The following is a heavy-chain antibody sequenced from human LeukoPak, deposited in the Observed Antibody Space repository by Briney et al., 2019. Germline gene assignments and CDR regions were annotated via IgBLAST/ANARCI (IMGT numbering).Heavy chain of an antibody. V-gene: IGHV4-4*02. Sequence: PSGTLSLTCAVSGRSISSSNWWSWVRHPPGKGLEWIGEIYHNGSTNYNPSLKSLDTISVDTAKNQFSLKLSSVTAADTAVYYCARRNNDYGDYQDTYYYYYYMDVWGKGTTVTISS. J-gene: IGHJ6*03. CDR3: ARRNNDYGDYQDTYYYYYYMDV. CDR1: GRSISSSNW. D-gene: IGHD4-17*01. CDR2: IYHNGST.